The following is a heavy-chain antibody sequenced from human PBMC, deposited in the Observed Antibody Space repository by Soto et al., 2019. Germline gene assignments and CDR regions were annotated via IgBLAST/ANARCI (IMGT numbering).Heavy chain of an antibody. D-gene: IGHD2-21*01. J-gene: IGHJ4*02. Sequence: QVQLVQSGAEVKKPGSSVKVSCKASGGTFSTYTISWVRQAPGQGLEWLGRIIPLFGLPNHAQKFRDRVTISADKPTGTAYLEMNSLRPEDTAVYYCAFDVQTGVVYFDNWGQGTLVTVSS. CDR2: IIPLFGLP. V-gene: IGHV1-69*02. CDR3: AFDVQTGVVYFDN. CDR1: GGTFSTYT.